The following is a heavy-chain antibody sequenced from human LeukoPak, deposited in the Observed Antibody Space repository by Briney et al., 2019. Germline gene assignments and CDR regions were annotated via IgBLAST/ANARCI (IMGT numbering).Heavy chain of an antibody. J-gene: IGHJ3*02. D-gene: IGHD5-12*01. CDR3: ARSLHVVATNDAFDI. CDR1: GFTFSSYE. Sequence: GGSLRLSCAASGFTFSSYEMNWVRQAPGKGLEWVSYISSSGSTIYYADSVKGRFTISRDNAKNSLYLQMDSLRVEDTAVYYCARSLHVVATNDAFDIWGQGTMVIVSS. V-gene: IGHV3-48*03. CDR2: ISSSGSTI.